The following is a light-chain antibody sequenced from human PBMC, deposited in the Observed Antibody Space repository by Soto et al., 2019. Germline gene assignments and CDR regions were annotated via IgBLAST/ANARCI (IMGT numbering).Light chain of an antibody. CDR2: WAS. CDR3: QQYYSTPLT. J-gene: IGKJ4*01. CDR1: QSVLYSSNNKNY. V-gene: IGKV4-1*01. Sequence: DIVMTQSPDSLAVSLSERATINCKSSQSVLYSSNNKNYLAWYQQKPGQPPKLLIYWASTRESGVPDRFSGSGSRTDFTLTISSLQAEDVAVYYCQQYYSTPLTFGGGTKVEIK.